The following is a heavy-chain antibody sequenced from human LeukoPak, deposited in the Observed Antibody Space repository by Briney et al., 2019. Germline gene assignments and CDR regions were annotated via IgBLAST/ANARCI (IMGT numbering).Heavy chain of an antibody. CDR1: GGSISSSSYY. CDR2: IYYSGST. Sequence: SETLSLTCTVSGGSISSSSYYWGWIRQPPGKGLEWIGSIYYSGSTYYNPSLKSRVTISVDTSKNQFSLKLSSVTAADTAVYYCAREYCSSTSCYSGYSYGYLVVAFIGENNWFDPWGQGTLVTVSS. V-gene: IGHV4-39*07. J-gene: IGHJ5*02. CDR3: AREYCSSTSCYSGYSYGYLVVAFIGENNWFDP. D-gene: IGHD2-2*02.